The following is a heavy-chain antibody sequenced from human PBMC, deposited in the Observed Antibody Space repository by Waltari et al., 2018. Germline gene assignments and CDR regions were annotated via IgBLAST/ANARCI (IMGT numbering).Heavy chain of an antibody. D-gene: IGHD2-15*01. CDR3: ATIIVVVAATRGAFDI. CDR1: GYTFTGYY. J-gene: IGHJ3*02. Sequence: QVQLVQSGAEVKKPGASVKVSCKASGYTFTGYYMHWVRQAPGQGLEWMGWINPNSGGTNYAQKFQGRVTMTRDTSISTAYMELSRLRSDDTAVYYCATIIVVVAATRGAFDIWGQGTMVTVSS. V-gene: IGHV1-2*02. CDR2: INPNSGGT.